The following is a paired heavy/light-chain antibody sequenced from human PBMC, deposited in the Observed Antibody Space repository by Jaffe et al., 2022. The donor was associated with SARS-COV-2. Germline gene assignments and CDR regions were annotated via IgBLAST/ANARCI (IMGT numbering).Light chain of an antibody. CDR2: WAS. CDR3: QQYYTTPLS. CDR1: QTVLYDSSDKNY. J-gene: IGKJ4*01. Sequence: DIVMTQSPDSLAVSLGERATINCKSSQTVLYDSSDKNYLAWYQQKPGQPPKLLIYWASTRESGVPNRFSGSGSGTDFTLTISSLQAEDVALYYCQQYYTTPLSFGGGTKVEIK. V-gene: IGKV4-1*01.
Heavy chain of an antibody. CDR3: ARQDTAGSVMSPSDH. D-gene: IGHD6-13*01. CDR1: GYNFNTYW. CDR2: IYPGDFDT. Sequence: EVQLVQSGAEVKKPGESLRISCKVSGYNFNTYWIGWVRLMPGKGLEWMGIIYPGDFDTRYSPSFQDRVTISADKLVNTAYLHWSSLKASDTAIYYCARQDTAGSVMSPSDHWGQGTLVTVSS. V-gene: IGHV5-51*01. J-gene: IGHJ4*02.